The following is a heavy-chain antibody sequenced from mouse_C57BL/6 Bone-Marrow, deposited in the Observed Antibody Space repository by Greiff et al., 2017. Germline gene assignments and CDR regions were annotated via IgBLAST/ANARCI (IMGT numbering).Heavy chain of an antibody. D-gene: IGHD1-1*01. Sequence: EVQLQQSGPVLVKPGASVKMSCKASGYRFTDYYMNWVKQSHGKSLEWIGVINPYNGGTSYNQKFKGKATLTVDKSSSTAYMELNSLTSEDSAVYYCARRPTVVATDCYFDVWGTGTTVTVSS. CDR3: ARRPTVVATDCYFDV. J-gene: IGHJ1*03. V-gene: IGHV1-19*01. CDR2: INPYNGGT. CDR1: GYRFTDYY.